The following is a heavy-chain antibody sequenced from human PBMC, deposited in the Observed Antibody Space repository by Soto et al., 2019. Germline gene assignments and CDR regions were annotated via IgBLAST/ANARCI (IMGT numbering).Heavy chain of an antibody. D-gene: IGHD6-13*01. Sequence: GGSLRLSCAASGFTFSSYAMSWVRQAPGKGLEWVSAISGSGGSTYFADSVKGRFTISRDNSKNTLYLQMNSLRAEDTAVYYCAKANGIAAAGTRYGMDVWGQGTTVTVSS. V-gene: IGHV3-23*01. CDR3: AKANGIAAAGTRYGMDV. CDR2: ISGSGGST. J-gene: IGHJ6*02. CDR1: GFTFSSYA.